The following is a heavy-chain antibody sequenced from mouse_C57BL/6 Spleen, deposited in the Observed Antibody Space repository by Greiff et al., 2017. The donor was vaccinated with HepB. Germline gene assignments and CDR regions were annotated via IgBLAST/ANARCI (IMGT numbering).Heavy chain of an antibody. CDR1: GYTFTSYW. J-gene: IGHJ2*01. CDR3: ARYYYGSWRYFDY. Sequence: QVQLQQPGAELVRPGSSVKLSCKASGYTFTSYWMHWVKQRPIQGLEWIGNIDPSDSETHYNQKFKDKATLTVDKSSSTAYMQLSSLTSEDSAVYYCARYYYGSWRYFDYWGQGTTLTVSS. D-gene: IGHD1-1*01. V-gene: IGHV1-52*01. CDR2: IDPSDSET.